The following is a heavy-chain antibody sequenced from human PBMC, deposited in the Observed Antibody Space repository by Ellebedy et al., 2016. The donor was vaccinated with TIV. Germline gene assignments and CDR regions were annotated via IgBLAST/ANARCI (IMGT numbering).Heavy chain of an antibody. D-gene: IGHD3-3*01. V-gene: IGHV1-18*01. J-gene: IGHJ4*02. CDR1: GGTFSSYA. CDR2: INPQNGNR. CDR3: ARRGWDFWSGYLGY. Sequence: ASVKVSCKASGGTFSSYAISWVRQAPGQGLEWMGWINPQNGNRYFAQKFQGRVTFITDTSTSTAYMELRSLRSDDTAMYYCARRGWDFWSGYLGYWGQGTLVTVSS.